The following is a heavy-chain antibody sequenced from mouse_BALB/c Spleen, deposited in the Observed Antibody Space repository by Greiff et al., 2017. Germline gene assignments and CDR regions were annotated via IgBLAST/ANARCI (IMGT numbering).Heavy chain of an antibody. V-gene: IGHV1-5*01. Sequence: VQLQQSGTVLARPGASVKMSCKASGYTFTSYWMHWVKQRPGQGLEWIGAIYPGNSDTSYNQKFKGKAKLTAVTSTSTAYMELSSLTNEDSAVYYCTKGQTARASWFAYWGQGTLVTVSA. CDR3: TKGQTARASWFAY. CDR2: IYPGNSDT. J-gene: IGHJ3*01. D-gene: IGHD3-2*01. CDR1: GYTFTSYW.